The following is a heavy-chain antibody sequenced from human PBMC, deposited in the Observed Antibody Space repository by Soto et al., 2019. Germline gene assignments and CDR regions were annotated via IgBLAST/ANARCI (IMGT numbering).Heavy chain of an antibody. V-gene: IGHV3-53*01. CDR3: ARGLPAAHFDY. Sequence: PGGSLRLSCAASGFTVSSNYMSWVRQAPGKGLEWVSVIYSGGSTYYADSVEGRFTISRDNSKNTLYLQMNSLRAEDTAVYYCARGLPAAHFDYWGQGTLVTVSS. J-gene: IGHJ4*02. CDR2: IYSGGST. CDR1: GFTVSSNY. D-gene: IGHD2-2*01.